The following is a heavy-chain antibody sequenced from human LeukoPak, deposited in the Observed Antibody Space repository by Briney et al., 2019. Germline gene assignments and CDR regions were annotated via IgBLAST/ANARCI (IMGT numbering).Heavy chain of an antibody. V-gene: IGHV3-7*01. J-gene: IGHJ4*02. CDR1: GFSFSRYW. CDR3: ARANYGFVWEGADY. D-gene: IGHD3-16*01. Sequence: GGSLRLSCAASGFSFSRYWMTWVRQAPGKGLEWVANINQDGSSKYYVDSVKGRFTISRDNAKKSLYLQMKSLTVEDTAVYYCARANYGFVWEGADYWGQGALVIVSS. CDR2: INQDGSSK.